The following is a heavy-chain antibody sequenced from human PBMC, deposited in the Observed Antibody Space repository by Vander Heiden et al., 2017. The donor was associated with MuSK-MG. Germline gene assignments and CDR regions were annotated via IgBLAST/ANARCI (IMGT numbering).Heavy chain of an antibody. V-gene: IGHV5-51*01. CDR2: IYPGDSDT. CDR1: GYSFTSYW. D-gene: IGHD2-15*01. J-gene: IGHJ3*02. CDR3: ARGEGYCSGGSYHDAFDI. Sequence: GYSFTSYWIGWVRQMPGKGLEWMGIIYPGDSDTRYSPSFQGQVTISADKSISTAYLQWSSLKASDTAMYYCARGEGYCSGGSYHDAFDIWGQGTMVTVSS.